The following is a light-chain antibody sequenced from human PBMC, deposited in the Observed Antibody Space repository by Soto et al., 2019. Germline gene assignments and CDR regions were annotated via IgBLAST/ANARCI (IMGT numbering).Light chain of an antibody. J-gene: IGLJ3*02. CDR3: QTWGTGILV. V-gene: IGLV4-69*01. CDR2: VNTDGSH. CDR1: SGHPNYA. Sequence: QSVLPQSPSASASLGASVKLTCTLSSGHPNYAIAWHLQQPEKGPRYLMRVNTDGSHTKGDGIPDRFSGSSSGAERYLTISSLQSEDEADYYCQTWGTGILVFGGGTKLTVL.